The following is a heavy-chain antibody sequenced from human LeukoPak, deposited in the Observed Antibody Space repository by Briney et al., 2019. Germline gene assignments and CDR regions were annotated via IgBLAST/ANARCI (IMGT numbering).Heavy chain of an antibody. Sequence: PSETLSLTCGVSGYSITSGYFWGWIRQPPGKGLEWSGSIYHSGTTYYNPSLRSRVTISVDTSKNQFSLKLSSVTAADTAVYYCARPPDSSDYGAAFDFWGQGTLVTVSS. J-gene: IGHJ4*02. CDR1: GYSITSGYF. V-gene: IGHV4-38-2*01. CDR2: IYHSGTT. CDR3: ARPPDSSDYGAAFDF. D-gene: IGHD4-17*01.